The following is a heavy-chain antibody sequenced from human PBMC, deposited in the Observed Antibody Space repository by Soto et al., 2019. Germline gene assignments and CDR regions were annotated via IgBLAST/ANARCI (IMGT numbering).Heavy chain of an antibody. D-gene: IGHD2-15*01. CDR2: ISGSGGST. J-gene: IGHJ4*02. CDR1: GFTFSSYA. CDR3: AKAWGLSGYCSGGSCYPGGYFDY. V-gene: IGHV3-23*01. Sequence: GGSLRLSCAASGFTFSSYAMSWVRQAPGKGLEWVSAISGSGGSTYYADSVKGRFTISRDNSKNTLYLQMNSLRAEDTAVYYCAKAWGLSGYCSGGSCYPGGYFDYWGQGTLVTVSS.